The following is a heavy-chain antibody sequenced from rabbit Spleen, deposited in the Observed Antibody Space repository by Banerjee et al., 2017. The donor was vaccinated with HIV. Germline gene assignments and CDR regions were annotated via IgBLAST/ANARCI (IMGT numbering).Heavy chain of an antibody. J-gene: IGHJ4*01. CDR1: GFSFSSNW. Sequence: QSLEESGGDLVKSGASLTLTCTASGFSFSSNWICWVRQAPGKGLEWIACIDTNDGDTDYATWAKGRFTISRTSSTTVTLQMTGLTAADTATYFCARDLASVVGWNFNLWGQGTLVTVS. D-gene: IGHD3-1*01. CDR2: IDTNDGDT. V-gene: IGHV1S40*01. CDR3: ARDLASVVGWNFNL.